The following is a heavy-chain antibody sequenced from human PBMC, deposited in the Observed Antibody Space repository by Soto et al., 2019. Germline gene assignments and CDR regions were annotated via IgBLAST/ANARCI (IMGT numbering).Heavy chain of an antibody. D-gene: IGHD6-19*01. Sequence: QVQLVQSGAEVKKPGSSVKVSCKASGGTFGSDPISWVRQAPGQGLEWMGGIAPIFGTTNFAQKFQGRITITANEATSTADMDLSSLRFEDTAVYYWAKERISSGWYGIGPFESWGQGTMVTVSS. J-gene: IGHJ3*02. CDR3: AKERISSGWYGIGPFES. CDR2: IAPIFGTT. V-gene: IGHV1-69*12. CDR1: GGTFGSDP.